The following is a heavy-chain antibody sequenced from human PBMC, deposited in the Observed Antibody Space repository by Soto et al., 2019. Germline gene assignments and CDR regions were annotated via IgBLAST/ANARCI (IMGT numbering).Heavy chain of an antibody. CDR1: GFTFSSYG. Sequence: GGSLRLSCAASGFTFSSYGMHWVRQAPGKGLEWVAVIWYDGSNKYYADSVKGRFTISRDNSKNTLYLQMNSLRAEDTAVYYCARGGGYSYGYTYYFDYWGQGTLVTSPQ. J-gene: IGHJ4*02. CDR3: ARGGGYSYGYTYYFDY. CDR2: IWYDGSNK. D-gene: IGHD5-18*01. V-gene: IGHV3-33*01.